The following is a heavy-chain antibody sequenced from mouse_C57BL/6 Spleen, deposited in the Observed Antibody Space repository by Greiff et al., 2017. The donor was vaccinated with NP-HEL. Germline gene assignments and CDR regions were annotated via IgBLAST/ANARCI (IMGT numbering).Heavy chain of an antibody. Sequence: EVKLVESEGGLVQPGSSMKLSCTASGFTFSDYYMAWVRQVPEKGLEWVANINYDGSSTYYLDSLKSRFIISRDNAKNILYLQMSSLKSEDTATYYCARDLGHFDVWGTGTTVTVSS. CDR2: INYDGSST. J-gene: IGHJ1*03. CDR1: GFTFSDYY. D-gene: IGHD4-1*01. V-gene: IGHV5-16*01. CDR3: ARDLGHFDV.